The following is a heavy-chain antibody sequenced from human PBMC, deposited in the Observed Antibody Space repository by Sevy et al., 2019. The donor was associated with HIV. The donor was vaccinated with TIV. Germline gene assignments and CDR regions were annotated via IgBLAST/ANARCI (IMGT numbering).Heavy chain of an antibody. CDR1: AFTFSSYW. V-gene: IGHV3-7*01. Sequence: GGSLRLSCAASAFTFSSYWMTWVRQAPGKGLEWVANINQDGSEENYVDSVKGRFNIFRDNAKNSLFLQMNSLRAEDTAVYYCARTGSYADTYYYYYAMDVWGPGTTVTVSS. J-gene: IGHJ6*02. CDR2: INQDGSEE. CDR3: ARTGSYADTYYYYYAMDV. D-gene: IGHD3-16*01.